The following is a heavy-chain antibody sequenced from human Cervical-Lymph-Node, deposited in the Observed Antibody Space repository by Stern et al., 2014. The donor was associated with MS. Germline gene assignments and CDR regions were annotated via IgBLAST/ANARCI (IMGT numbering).Heavy chain of an antibody. Sequence: VQLVESGAEVKKPGASVQVSCKPSGFTFSNYYIHWLRQAPGQRPEWMGRISPKNGDTNYVPKFQGRVTMTRATSVGLVSSEVTGVGIGRTAVNYWSEDMDVWGQGTTVTVSS. V-gene: IGHV1-2*02. CDR3: SEDMDV. J-gene: IGHJ6*02. CDR2: ISPKNGDT. CDR1: GFTFSNYY.